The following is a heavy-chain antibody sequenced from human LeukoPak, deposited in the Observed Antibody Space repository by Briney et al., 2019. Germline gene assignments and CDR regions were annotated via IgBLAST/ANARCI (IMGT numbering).Heavy chain of an antibody. D-gene: IGHD6-13*01. Sequence: GGSLRLSCAASGFTFSNYGMHWVRQAPGKGLEWVAVISYDGSNKYYADSVKGRFTISRDNSKNTLYLQMNSLRAEDTAVYYCAKDVSWYSSSYDAFDIWGQGTMVTVS. CDR2: ISYDGSNK. CDR3: AKDVSWYSSSYDAFDI. V-gene: IGHV3-30*18. CDR1: GFTFSNYG. J-gene: IGHJ3*02.